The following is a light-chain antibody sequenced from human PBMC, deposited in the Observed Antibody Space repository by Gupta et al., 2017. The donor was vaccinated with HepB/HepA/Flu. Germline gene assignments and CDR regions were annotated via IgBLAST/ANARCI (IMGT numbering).Light chain of an antibody. V-gene: IGKV1-9*01. CDR3: QQNSTVT. CDR1: QGISSY. Sequence: DILLTQSPSFLSASVGDRVTITCRASQGISSYLAWYQQKPGKAPTLLIYAASTLQSGVRSRFSGSGSGTEFTLTISSLQPEDFSTYYWQQNSTVTFGPGTKLEIK. J-gene: IGKJ2*01. CDR2: AAS.